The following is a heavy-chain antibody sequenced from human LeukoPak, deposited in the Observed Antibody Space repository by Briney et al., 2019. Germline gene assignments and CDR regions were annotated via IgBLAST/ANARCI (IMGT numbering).Heavy chain of an antibody. J-gene: IGHJ3*02. V-gene: IGHV3-53*04. CDR2: IYSGGST. CDR1: GFTVSSNY. D-gene: IGHD1-14*01. CDR3: ARAIGGHRGAFDI. Sequence: PGGSLRLSCAASGFTVSSNYMSWVRQAPGKGLEWVSVIYSGGSTYYADSVKGRFTISRHNSKNTLYLQMNSLRAEDTAVYYCARAIGGHRGAFDIWGQGTMVTVSS.